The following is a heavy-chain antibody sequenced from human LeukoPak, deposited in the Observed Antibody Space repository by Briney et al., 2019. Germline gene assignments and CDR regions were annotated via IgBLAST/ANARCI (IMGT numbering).Heavy chain of an antibody. V-gene: IGHV3-30-3*01. CDR3: ARDHASLY. J-gene: IGHJ4*02. CDR2: ISYDGSNK. CDR1: GFTFSSYA. Sequence: GRSLRLSCAASGFTFSSYAMHWVRQVPGKGLEWVAVISYDGSNKCYADSVKGRFTISRDNSKNTLYLQMNSLRAEDTAVYYCARDHASLYWGQGTLVTVSS.